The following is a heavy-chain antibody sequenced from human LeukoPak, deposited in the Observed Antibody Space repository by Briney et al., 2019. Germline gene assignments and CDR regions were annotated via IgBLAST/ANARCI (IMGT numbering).Heavy chain of an antibody. CDR1: GGSISSYY. Sequence: PSETLSLTCSVSGGSISSYYWSWIRQPPGRGLEWIGYIYYSGRTSYNPSLKSRVTISVDTSKNQFSLRLSSVTAADTAVYYCARVTGYVMEDYFDYWGQGTLVTVSS. V-gene: IGHV4-59*01. D-gene: IGHD6-13*01. CDR2: IYYSGRT. CDR3: ARVTGYVMEDYFDY. J-gene: IGHJ4*02.